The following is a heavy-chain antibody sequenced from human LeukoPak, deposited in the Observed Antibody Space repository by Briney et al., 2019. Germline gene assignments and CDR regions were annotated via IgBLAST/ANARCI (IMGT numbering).Heavy chain of an antibody. CDR2: ISSSSSYI. CDR1: GFTFSSYS. Sequence: GGSLRLSCAAPGFTFSSYSMNWVRQAPGKGLEWVSSISSSSSYIYYVDSVKGRFTISRENAKNSLYLEMNSLRAEDTAVYYCARAPGASSWRYGMDVWGQGTTVTVSS. D-gene: IGHD6-13*01. J-gene: IGHJ6*02. V-gene: IGHV3-21*01. CDR3: ARAPGASSWRYGMDV.